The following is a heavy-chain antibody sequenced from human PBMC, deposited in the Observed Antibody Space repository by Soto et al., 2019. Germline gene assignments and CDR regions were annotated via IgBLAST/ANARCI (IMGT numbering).Heavy chain of an antibody. CDR1: GFMFTEST. V-gene: IGHV3-21*01. J-gene: IGHJ3*02. CDR3: ARVGTGSSTPLDI. D-gene: IGHD3-9*01. CDR2: ITSASDYI. Sequence: EVDLVESGGGLVKPGGSLRLSCVASGFMFTESTMNWVRQAPGKGLEWVSSITSASDYIFYADSVKGRFTISRDNANNSLYLQMNSLRAEDTAVYYCARVGTGSSTPLDIWGQGTMVTVSS.